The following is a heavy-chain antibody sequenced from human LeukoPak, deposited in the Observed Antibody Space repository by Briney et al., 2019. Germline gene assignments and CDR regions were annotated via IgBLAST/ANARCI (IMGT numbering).Heavy chain of an antibody. CDR2: INSDGSST. D-gene: IGHD6-13*01. Sequence: GGSLRLSCAASGFTFSSYWMHWVRQAPGKGLVWVSRINSDGSSTSYADSVKGRFTISRDNAKNTLYLQMNSLRAEDTAVYYCARDPGIAAAGKGDYFDYWGQGTLVTVSS. J-gene: IGHJ4*02. CDR1: GFTFSSYW. CDR3: ARDPGIAAAGKGDYFDY. V-gene: IGHV3-74*01.